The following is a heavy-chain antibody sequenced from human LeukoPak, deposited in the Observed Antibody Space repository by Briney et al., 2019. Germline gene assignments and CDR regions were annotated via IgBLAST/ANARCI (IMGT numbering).Heavy chain of an antibody. CDR3: ARGGRPGTDY. V-gene: IGHV4-59*12. CDR1: GGSISNYY. Sequence: SETLSLTCTVSGGSISNYYWSWIRQPPGKGLEWIGYIYYSGSTNYNPSLKSRVTMSVDTSKNQSSLKLSSVTAADTAVYYCARGGRPGTDYWGQGTLVTVSS. CDR2: IYYSGST. J-gene: IGHJ4*02.